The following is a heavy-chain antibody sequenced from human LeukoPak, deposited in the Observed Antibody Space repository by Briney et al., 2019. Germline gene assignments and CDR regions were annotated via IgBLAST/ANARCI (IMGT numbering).Heavy chain of an antibody. V-gene: IGHV4-59*01. CDR3: ARDHGEMGAFDI. Sequence: SETLSLTCTVSGGSISSYYWSWIRQPPGKGLEWIGYIYYSGSTNYNPSLKSRVTISVDTSMNQFSLKLSSVTAADTAVYYCARDHGEMGAFDIWGQGTMVTVSS. J-gene: IGHJ3*02. CDR2: IYYSGST. CDR1: GGSISSYY. D-gene: IGHD7-27*01.